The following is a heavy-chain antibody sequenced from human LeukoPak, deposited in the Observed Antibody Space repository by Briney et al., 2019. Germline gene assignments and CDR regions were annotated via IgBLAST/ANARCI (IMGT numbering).Heavy chain of an antibody. D-gene: IGHD5-18*01. V-gene: IGHV4-39*01. CDR1: GGSISSSSYY. Sequence: SETLSLTCAVSGGSISSSSYYWGWIRQPPGKGLEWIGSIYYSGSTYYNPSLKSRVTISVDTSKNQFSLKLSSVTAADTAVYYCARHAAMDYWGQGTLVTVSS. CDR3: ARHAAMDY. J-gene: IGHJ4*02. CDR2: IYYSGST.